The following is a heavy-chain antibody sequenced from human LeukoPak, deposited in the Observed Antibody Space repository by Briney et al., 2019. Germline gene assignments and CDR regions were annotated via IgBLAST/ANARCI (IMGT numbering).Heavy chain of an antibody. CDR2: INTNSGNP. CDR1: GYTLSSYG. J-gene: IGHJ4*02. D-gene: IGHD6-19*01. V-gene: IGHV7-4-1*04. Sequence: GASVKVSCKASGYTLSSYGMNWVRQAPGQGLEWMGWINTNSGNPTYAQGFTGRFVFSLDTSVRMAYLQISSLKPEDTAIYYCARDRPDPEGNGWYGSFDYWGQGTLVTVSS. CDR3: ARDRPDPEGNGWYGSFDY.